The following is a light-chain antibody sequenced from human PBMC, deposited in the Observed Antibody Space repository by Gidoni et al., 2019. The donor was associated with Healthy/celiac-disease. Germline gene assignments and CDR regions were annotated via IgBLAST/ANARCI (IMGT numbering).Light chain of an antibody. Sequence: DIQMTQSPSSLSASVGDRVNITCRASQSISSYLNWYQQKPGKAPKLLIYAASSLQSGVPSRFSGSGSGTDFTLTISSLQPEEFATYYCQQSYSTPATFGGXTKVEIK. V-gene: IGKV1-39*01. J-gene: IGKJ4*01. CDR2: AAS. CDR3: QQSYSTPAT. CDR1: QSISSY.